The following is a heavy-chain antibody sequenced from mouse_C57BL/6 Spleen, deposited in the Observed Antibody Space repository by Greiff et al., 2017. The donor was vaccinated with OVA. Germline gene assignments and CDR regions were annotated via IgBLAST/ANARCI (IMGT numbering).Heavy chain of an antibody. CDR3: ARRGYYSNHYYAMDY. D-gene: IGHD2-5*01. J-gene: IGHJ4*01. CDR2: IWSGGST. CDR1: GFSLTSYG. Sequence: VKLVESGPGLVQPSQSLSITCTVSGFSLTSYGVHWVRQSPGKGLEWLGVIWSGGSTDYNAAFISRLSISKDNSKSQVFFKMNSLQADDTAIYYCARRGYYSNHYYAMDYWGQGTSVTVSS. V-gene: IGHV2-2*01.